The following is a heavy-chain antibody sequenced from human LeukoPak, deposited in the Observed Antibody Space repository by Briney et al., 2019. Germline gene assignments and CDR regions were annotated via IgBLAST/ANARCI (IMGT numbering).Heavy chain of an antibody. D-gene: IGHD3-22*01. CDR2: ISYDGTKK. CDR1: GFIFSTYA. CDR3: AKDLSSHSSGYHY. Sequence: PGGSQRLSCADSGFIFSTYAMHWVRQAPGKGLEWVAVISYDGTKKYYADSVKGRFTISRDNSKNTLYLQMNSLRPEDTAVYYCAKDLSSHSSGYHYWGQGTLVTVSS. J-gene: IGHJ4*02. V-gene: IGHV3-30*18.